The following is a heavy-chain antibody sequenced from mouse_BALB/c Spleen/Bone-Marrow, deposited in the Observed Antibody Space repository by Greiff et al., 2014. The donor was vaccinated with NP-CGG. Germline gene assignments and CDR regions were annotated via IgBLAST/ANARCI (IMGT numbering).Heavy chain of an antibody. CDR3: ARHAYYDQTEVSFVY. Sequence: EVQLQESGGNLVKSGGSLKLSCAASGFTFSSYGMSWVRQTPEKRLEWVATISGGGSYTFYPDSVKGRFTISRDNAKNNLYRQLSSLRSEDTALYYCARHAYYDQTEVSFVYWGQGTLVTVSA. V-gene: IGHV5-9-2*01. CDR2: ISGGGSYT. D-gene: IGHD2-4*01. CDR1: GFTFSSYG. J-gene: IGHJ3*01.